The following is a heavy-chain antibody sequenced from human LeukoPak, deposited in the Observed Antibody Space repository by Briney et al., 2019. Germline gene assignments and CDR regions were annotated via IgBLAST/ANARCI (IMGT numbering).Heavy chain of an antibody. J-gene: IGHJ4*02. CDR1: GDSISSYY. CDR3: ARDAYYYGSGSTFDY. Sequence: TSETLSLTCTVSGDSISSYYWSWIRQPAGKGLEWIGRIYTSGSTNYNPSLKSRVTMSVDTSKNQFSLKLSSVTAADTAVYYCARDAYYYGSGSTFDYWGQGTLVTVSS. V-gene: IGHV4-4*07. CDR2: IYTSGST. D-gene: IGHD3-10*01.